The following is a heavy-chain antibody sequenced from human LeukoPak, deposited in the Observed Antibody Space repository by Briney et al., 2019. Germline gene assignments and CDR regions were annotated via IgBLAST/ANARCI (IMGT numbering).Heavy chain of an antibody. Sequence: SETLSLTCTVSGYSISSGYYWGWIRQPPGKGLEWIGSIYHSGSTYYNPSLKSRVTISVDTSKNQFSLKLSSVTAADTAVYYCARSGGDYGDWFDPWGQGTLVTVSS. D-gene: IGHD4-17*01. V-gene: IGHV4-38-2*02. J-gene: IGHJ5*02. CDR2: IYHSGST. CDR1: GYSISSGYY. CDR3: ARSGGDYGDWFDP.